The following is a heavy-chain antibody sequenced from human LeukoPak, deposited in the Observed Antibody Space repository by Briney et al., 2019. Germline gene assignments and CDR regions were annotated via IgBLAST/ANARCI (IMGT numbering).Heavy chain of an antibody. CDR1: GYTFTSYG. CDR3: AREEPVAGRGYYYGMDV. CDR2: ISAYNGNT. V-gene: IGHV1-18*04. Sequence: ASVKLSCKASGYTFTSYGISWVRQAPGQGLEWMGWISAYNGNTNYAQKLQGRVTMTTDTSTSTAYMELRSLRSDDTAVYYCAREEPVAGRGYYYGMDVWGEGTTVTVSS. J-gene: IGHJ6*04. D-gene: IGHD6-19*01.